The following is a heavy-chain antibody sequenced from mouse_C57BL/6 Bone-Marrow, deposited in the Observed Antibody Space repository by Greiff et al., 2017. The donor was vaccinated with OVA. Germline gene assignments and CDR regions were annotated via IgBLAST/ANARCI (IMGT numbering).Heavy chain of an antibody. CDR2: ISNLAYSI. CDR3: ARRGWIYYGNYDWYFDV. CDR1: GFTFSDYG. V-gene: IGHV5-15*01. D-gene: IGHD2-1*01. Sequence: EVKLVESGGGLVQPGGSLKLSCAASGFTFSDYGMAWVRQAPRKGPEWVAFISNLAYSIYYADTVTGRFTISRENAKNTLYLEMSSLRSEDTAMYYCARRGWIYYGNYDWYFDVWGTGTTVTVSS. J-gene: IGHJ1*03.